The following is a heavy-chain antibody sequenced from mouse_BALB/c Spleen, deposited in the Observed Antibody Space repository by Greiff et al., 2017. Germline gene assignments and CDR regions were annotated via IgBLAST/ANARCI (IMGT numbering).Heavy chain of an antibody. Sequence: QVQLQQSGAELVRPGSSVKISCKASGYAFSSYWMNWVKQRPGQGLEWIGQIYPGDGDTNYNGKFKGKATLTADKSSSTAYMQLSSLTSEDSAVYFCARSLYEYNATWFAYWGQGTLVTVSA. CDR2: IYPGDGDT. D-gene: IGHD2-4*01. V-gene: IGHV1-80*01. CDR3: ARSLYEYNATWFAY. J-gene: IGHJ3*01. CDR1: GYAFSSYW.